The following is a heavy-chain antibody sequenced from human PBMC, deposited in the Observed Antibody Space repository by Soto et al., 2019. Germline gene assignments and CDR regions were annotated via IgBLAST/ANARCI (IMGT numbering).Heavy chain of an antibody. Sequence: SETLSLTCAVYGGSFSGYYWNWIRQPPGKGLEWIGEINHSASTNYNPSLKSRVTISVDTSKNQFSLKLSSVTAADTAVYYCARDSGVDPVYGMDVWGQGTTVTVSS. J-gene: IGHJ6*02. CDR1: GGSFSGYY. CDR3: ARDSGVDPVYGMDV. V-gene: IGHV4-34*01. CDR2: INHSAST.